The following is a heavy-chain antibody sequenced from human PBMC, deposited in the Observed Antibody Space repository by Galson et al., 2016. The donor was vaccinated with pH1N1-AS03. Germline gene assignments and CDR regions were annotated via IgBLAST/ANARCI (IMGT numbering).Heavy chain of an antibody. Sequence: SLRLSCAASGFTFINFAMSWVRQAPGKGLQWVSSISFNGDRTYYADSVKGRFTISRDNSKDTVFLQMNNLRADDTAVYYCLRHHGDRDRDYFDTSGHLDSWGQGALVTVSS. D-gene: IGHD3-22*01. V-gene: IGHV3-23*01. J-gene: IGHJ4*02. CDR2: ISFNGDRT. CDR1: GFTFINFA. CDR3: LRHHGDRDRDYFDTSGHLDS.